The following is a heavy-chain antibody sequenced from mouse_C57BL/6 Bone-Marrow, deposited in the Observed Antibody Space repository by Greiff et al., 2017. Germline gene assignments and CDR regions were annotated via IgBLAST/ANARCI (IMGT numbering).Heavy chain of an antibody. V-gene: IGHV1-50*01. J-gene: IGHJ3*01. CDR2: IDPSDSYT. CDR1: GYTFTSYW. Sequence: VQLQQPGAELVKPGASVKLSCKASGYTFTSYWMQWVKQRPGQGLEWIGEIDPSDSYTNYNQKFKGKATLTVDTYSSTAYMQLSSLTSEDSAVYYCADGLGFAYWGQGTLVTVSA. CDR3: ADGLGFAY.